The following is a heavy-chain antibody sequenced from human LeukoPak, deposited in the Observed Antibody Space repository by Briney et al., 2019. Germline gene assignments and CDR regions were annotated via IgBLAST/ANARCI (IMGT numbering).Heavy chain of an antibody. CDR3: ARDRGYYDFWSGYENWFDP. D-gene: IGHD3-3*01. V-gene: IGHV4-4*02. J-gene: IGHJ5*02. CDR1: GGSISSSNW. Sequence: PSGTLSLTCAVSGGSISSSNWWSWVRQPPGKGLEWIGEIYHSGSTNYNPSLKSRVTISVDKSKNQFSLKLSSVTAADTAVYYRARDRGYYDFWSGYENWFDPWGQGTLVTVSS. CDR2: IYHSGST.